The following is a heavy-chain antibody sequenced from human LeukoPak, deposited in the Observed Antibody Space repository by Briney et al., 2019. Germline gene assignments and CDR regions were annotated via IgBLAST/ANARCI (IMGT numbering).Heavy chain of an antibody. J-gene: IGHJ4*02. CDR2: MNPNSGNT. V-gene: IGHV1-8*01. Sequence: ASVKVSCKASGYTFTSYDINWVRQATGQGLEWMGWMNPNSGNTDFAQKFQGRVTVTRNTSISTAYMELSSLRSEDTAMYYCARGLTVTTRPAGYWGQGTLVTVSS. D-gene: IGHD4-17*01. CDR1: GYTFTSYD. CDR3: ARGLTVTTRPAGY.